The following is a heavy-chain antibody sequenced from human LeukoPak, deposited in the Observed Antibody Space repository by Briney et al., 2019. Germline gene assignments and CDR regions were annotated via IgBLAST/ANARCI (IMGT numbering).Heavy chain of an antibody. J-gene: IGHJ1*01. Sequence: ASVKVSCKASGYTFTSYGISWVRQAPGQGLEWMGWISAYNGNTNYAQKLQGRVTMTTDTSTSTAYMELRSLRSDDTAVYYCARDRAEYYYDSSGYYYGAEYFQHWGQGTLATVSS. CDR3: ARDRAEYYYDSSGYYYGAEYFQH. V-gene: IGHV1-18*01. CDR2: ISAYNGNT. CDR1: GYTFTSYG. D-gene: IGHD3-22*01.